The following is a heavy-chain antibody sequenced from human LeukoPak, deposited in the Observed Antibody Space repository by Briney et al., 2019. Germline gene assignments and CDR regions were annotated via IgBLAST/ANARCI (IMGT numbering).Heavy chain of an antibody. CDR2: IYHSGST. CDR1: GGSISSGGYS. V-gene: IGHV4-30-2*01. Sequence: SETLSLTCAVSGGSISSGGYSWSWIRQPPGKGLEWIGYIYHSGSTYYNPSLKSRVTISVDRSKNQFSLKLSSVTAADTAVYYCAGTYCSSTSCYMDVWGKGTTVTVSS. D-gene: IGHD2-2*01. CDR3: AGTYCSSTSCYMDV. J-gene: IGHJ6*04.